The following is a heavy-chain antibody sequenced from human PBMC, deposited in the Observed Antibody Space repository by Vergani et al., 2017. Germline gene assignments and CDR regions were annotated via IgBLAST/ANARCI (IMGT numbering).Heavy chain of an antibody. CDR1: GGSISSYY. V-gene: IGHV4-59*01. CDR3: ARAFDYDIWWSRGALDY. D-gene: IGHD3-9*01. J-gene: IGHJ4*02. CDR2: IYYSGST. Sequence: QVQLQESGPGLVKPSETLSLTCTVSGGSISSYYWSWIRQPPGKGLEWIGYIYYSGSTNYNPSLKSRVTISVDTSKNQFSLKLSSVTAADTAVYYCARAFDYDIWWSRGALDYWGQGTLVTVSS.